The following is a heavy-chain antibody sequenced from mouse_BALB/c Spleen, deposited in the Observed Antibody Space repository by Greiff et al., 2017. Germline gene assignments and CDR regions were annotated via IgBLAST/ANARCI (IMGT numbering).Heavy chain of an antibody. J-gene: IGHJ4*01. Sequence: QVQLQQSGPSLVQPSQSLSITCTVSGFSLTSYGVHWVRQSPGKGLEWLGVIWRGGSTDYNAAFMSRLSITKDNSKSQVFFKMNSLQADDTAIYYCAKNYGSSYVGAMDYWGQGTSVTVSS. CDR3: AKNYGSSYVGAMDY. V-gene: IGHV2-5-1*01. D-gene: IGHD1-1*01. CDR2: IWRGGST. CDR1: GFSLTSYG.